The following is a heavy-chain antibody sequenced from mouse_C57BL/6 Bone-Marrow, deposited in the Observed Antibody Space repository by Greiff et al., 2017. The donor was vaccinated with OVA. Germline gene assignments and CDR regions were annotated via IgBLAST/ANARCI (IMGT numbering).Heavy chain of an antibody. Sequence: QVQLQQPGAELVKPGASVKLSCKASGYTFTSYWMHWVKQRPGRGLEWIGRIDPNSGGTKYNEKFKSKATLTVDKPSSTAYMQLSSLTSEDSAVYYCARSSLLYYDYDHYYAMDYWGQGTSVTVSS. CDR3: ARSSLLYYDYDHYYAMDY. D-gene: IGHD2-4*01. CDR2: IDPNSGGT. CDR1: GYTFTSYW. V-gene: IGHV1-72*01. J-gene: IGHJ4*01.